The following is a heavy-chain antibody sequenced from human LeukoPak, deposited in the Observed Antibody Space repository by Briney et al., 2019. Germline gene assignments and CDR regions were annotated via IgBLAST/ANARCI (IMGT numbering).Heavy chain of an antibody. CDR1: GGSLSSYY. J-gene: IGHJ4*02. V-gene: IGHV4-59*08. CDR3: ARRAINSVMFDY. CDR2: IHYSGST. Sequence: SETLSLTCTVSGGSLSSYYWSWIRQPPGKGLEWIGYIHYSGSTNYNPSLRSRVTISVDTSKNQFSLKLSSATAADTAVYFCARRAINSVMFDYWGQGTLVTVSS. D-gene: IGHD3-16*01.